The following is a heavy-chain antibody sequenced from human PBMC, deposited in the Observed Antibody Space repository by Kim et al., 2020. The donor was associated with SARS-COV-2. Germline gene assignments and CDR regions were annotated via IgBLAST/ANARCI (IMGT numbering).Heavy chain of an antibody. D-gene: IGHD2-15*01. V-gene: IGHV4-59*01. Sequence: TDSHPSLKRRVTILLDTSKNQFSLKLRSVTAADTAVYYCARDQGRRGYFDYWGQGTLVAVSS. CDR3: ARDQGRRGYFDY. J-gene: IGHJ4*02. CDR2: T.